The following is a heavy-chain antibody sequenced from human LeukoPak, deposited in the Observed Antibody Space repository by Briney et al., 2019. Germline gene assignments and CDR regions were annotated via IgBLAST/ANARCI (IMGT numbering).Heavy chain of an antibody. J-gene: IGHJ3*02. D-gene: IGHD6-13*01. CDR3: TTAYSSSWYAFDI. Sequence: GGSLRLSCAASGFTFSNAWMSWVRQAPGKGLEWVGRIKSKTDGGTTDYAAPVKGRFTISRDDSKNTLYLQMNSLKTEDTAVYYRTTAYSSSWYAFDIWGQGTMVTVSS. CDR2: IKSKTDGGTT. V-gene: IGHV3-15*01. CDR1: GFTFSNAW.